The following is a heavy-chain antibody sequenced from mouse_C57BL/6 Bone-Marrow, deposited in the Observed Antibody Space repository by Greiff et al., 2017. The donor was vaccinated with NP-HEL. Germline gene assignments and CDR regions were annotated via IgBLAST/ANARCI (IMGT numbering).Heavy chain of an antibody. V-gene: IGHV1-26*01. J-gene: IGHJ2*01. CDR2: INPNNGGT. D-gene: IGHD1-1*01. CDR1: GYTFTDYY. CDR3: ARSRSDY. Sequence: EVQLQQSGPELVKPGASVKISCKASGYTFTDYYMNWVKQSHGKSLEWIGDINPNNGGTSYNQKFKGKATLTVDKSSSTAYMELRSLTSEDSAVYYCARSRSDYWGQGTTLTVSS.